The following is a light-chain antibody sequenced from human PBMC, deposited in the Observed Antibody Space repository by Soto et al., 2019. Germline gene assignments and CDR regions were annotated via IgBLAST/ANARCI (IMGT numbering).Light chain of an antibody. V-gene: IGKV1-33*01. Sequence: DIQLTQSPSSLSASVGDRVTITGQASQDIRNYLNWYQQKPGKAPKLLIYDASNLETGVSSRFSGSGFGTDFTFIIRSLQPDDIATYYCQQKFTFGPGTKVDIK. CDR3: QQKFT. J-gene: IGKJ3*01. CDR1: QDIRNY. CDR2: DAS.